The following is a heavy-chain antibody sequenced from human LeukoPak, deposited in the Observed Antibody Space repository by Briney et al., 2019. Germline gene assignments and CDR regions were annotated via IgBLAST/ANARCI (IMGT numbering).Heavy chain of an antibody. D-gene: IGHD3-10*01. V-gene: IGHV3-21*06. Sequence: GGSLRLSCAASGFTFSSYSMNWFRQAPGKGLEWVSSISSSSRFIYYADSVKGRFTISRDNAKNSLYLQMNSLRAEDTAVYYCARDGVTMVRGVKVLDYYYYYMDVWGKGTTVTISS. CDR2: ISSSSRFI. CDR1: GFTFSSYS. CDR3: ARDGVTMVRGVKVLDYYYYYMDV. J-gene: IGHJ6*03.